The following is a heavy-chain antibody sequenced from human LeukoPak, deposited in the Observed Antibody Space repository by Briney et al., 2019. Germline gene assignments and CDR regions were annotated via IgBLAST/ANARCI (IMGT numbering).Heavy chain of an antibody. CDR1: GGSISSGSYY. Sequence: SETLSLTCTVSGGSISSGSYYWSWIRQPAGKGLEWIGRIYTSGSTNYNPSLKSRVTISVDTSKNQFSLKLSSVTAADTAVYFCARGPYSYDSSGAFDNWGQGTMVTVSS. CDR3: ARGPYSYDSSGAFDN. D-gene: IGHD3-22*01. J-gene: IGHJ3*02. CDR2: IYTSGST. V-gene: IGHV4-61*02.